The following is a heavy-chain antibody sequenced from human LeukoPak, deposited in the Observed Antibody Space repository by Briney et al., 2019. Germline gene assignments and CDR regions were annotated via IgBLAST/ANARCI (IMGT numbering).Heavy chain of an antibody. CDR3: AKGGAILYYYYYGMDV. J-gene: IGHJ6*02. CDR1: GFTFSSYA. V-gene: IGHV3-23*01. D-gene: IGHD1-26*01. Sequence: GGSLRLSCAASGFTFSSYAMSWVRQAPGKGLEWVSATSGSGGSTYYADSVKGRFTISRDNSKNTLYLQMNSLRAEDTAVYYCAKGGAILYYYYYGMDVWGQGTTVTVSS. CDR2: TSGSGGST.